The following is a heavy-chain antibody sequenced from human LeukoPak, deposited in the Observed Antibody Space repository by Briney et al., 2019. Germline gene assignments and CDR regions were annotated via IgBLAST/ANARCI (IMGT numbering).Heavy chain of an antibody. Sequence: GASVTVSCKASGYTFTSYGISWVRQAPGQGLEWMGWISAYNGNTNYAQKLQGRVTMTTDTSTSTAYMELRSLRSDDTAVYYCARDGYYYGSGSYADTLYYYGMDVWGQGTTVTVSS. CDR2: ISAYNGNT. D-gene: IGHD3-10*01. CDR3: ARDGYYYGSGSYADTLYYYGMDV. J-gene: IGHJ6*02. CDR1: GYTFTSYG. V-gene: IGHV1-18*01.